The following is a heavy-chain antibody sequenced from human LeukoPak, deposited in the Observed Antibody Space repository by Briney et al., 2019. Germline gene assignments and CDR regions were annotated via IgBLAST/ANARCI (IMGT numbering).Heavy chain of an antibody. V-gene: IGHV1-69*01. CDR3: ARQRIGLPAAKAFSWGSQKYYYYYGMDV. J-gene: IGHJ6*04. D-gene: IGHD2-2*01. Sequence: SVKVSCKASGGTFSSYAISWVRQAPGQGLEWMGGIIPIFGTANYAQKFQGRVTITADESTSTAYMELSNLRSEDTAVYYCARQRIGLPAAKAFSWGSQKYYYYYGMDVWGKGTTVTVSS. CDR2: IIPIFGTA. CDR1: GGTFSSYA.